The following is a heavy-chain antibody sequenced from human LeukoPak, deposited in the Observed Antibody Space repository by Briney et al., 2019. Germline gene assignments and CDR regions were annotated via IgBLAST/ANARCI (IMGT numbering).Heavy chain of an antibody. CDR1: GFTFRSYS. D-gene: IGHD3-9*01. CDR3: ARGGDILTGYYTDY. V-gene: IGHV3-21*01. J-gene: IGHJ4*02. Sequence: GFLRLSCSASGFTFRSYSLKWVRQAPGKGLEWVSSISSSSSYIYYADSVKGRFTISRDNAKNSLYLQMNSLRAEDTAVYYCARGGDILTGYYTDYWGQGTLVTVSS. CDR2: ISSSSSYI.